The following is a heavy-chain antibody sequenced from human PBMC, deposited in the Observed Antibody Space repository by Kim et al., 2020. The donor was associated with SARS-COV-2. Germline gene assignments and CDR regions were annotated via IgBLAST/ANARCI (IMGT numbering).Heavy chain of an antibody. V-gene: IGHV1-46*01. Sequence: ASVKVSCKASGYTFTSYYMHWVRQAPGQGLEWMGIINPSGGSTSYAQKFQGRVTMTRDTSTSTVYMELSSLRSEDTAVYYCARDHPYYYDSSGYYYYYYYGMDVWGQGTTVTVSS. J-gene: IGHJ6*02. CDR2: INPSGGST. CDR3: ARDHPYYYDSSGYYYYYYYGMDV. D-gene: IGHD3-22*01. CDR1: GYTFTSYY.